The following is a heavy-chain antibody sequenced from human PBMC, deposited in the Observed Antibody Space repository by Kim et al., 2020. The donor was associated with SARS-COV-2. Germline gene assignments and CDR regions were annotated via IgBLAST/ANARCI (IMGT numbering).Heavy chain of an antibody. CDR2: TYHGSKWYN. Sequence: SQTLSLTCAISGDSVSTVSTVWNWIRQSPSRGLEWLGRTYHGSKWYNDYAVSVKSRITISPDTSKNKFSLQLNSVTPEDTAVYFCASYPSGTRGAFDVWGQGTMVTVSS. D-gene: IGHD6-13*01. CDR3: ASYPSGTRGAFDV. V-gene: IGHV6-1*01. J-gene: IGHJ3*01. CDR1: GDSVSTVSTV.